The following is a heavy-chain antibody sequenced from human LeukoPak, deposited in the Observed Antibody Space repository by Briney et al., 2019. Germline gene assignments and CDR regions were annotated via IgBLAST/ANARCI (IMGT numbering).Heavy chain of an antibody. V-gene: IGHV3-7*01. CDR1: GFTFSSYW. D-gene: IGHD2-2*01. J-gene: IGHJ4*02. CDR2: IKQDESEK. Sequence: GGSLRLSCAASGFTFSSYWMSWVRQAPGKGPGWVANIKQDESEKYYVDSVKGRFTISRDNAKNSLYLQMNNLRAEDTAVYYCARALDSSSSRYQAFEYWGQGTLVTVSS. CDR3: ARALDSSSSRYQAFEY.